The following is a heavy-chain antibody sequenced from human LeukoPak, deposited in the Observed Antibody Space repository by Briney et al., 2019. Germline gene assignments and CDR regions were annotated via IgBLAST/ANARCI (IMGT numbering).Heavy chain of an antibody. CDR1: GYTFTSHF. J-gene: IGHJ5*02. CDR3: ARVWGKYSSSSGFWFDP. V-gene: IGHV1-46*01. D-gene: IGHD6-6*01. CDR2: MNPSGGST. Sequence: GAPVKVSCKASGYTFTSHFMHWVRQAPGQGLEWMGIMNPSGGSTDYAQKFQGRVTMTRDTSISTAYMELSRLRSDDTAVYYCARVWGKYSSSSGFWFDPWGQGTLVTVSS.